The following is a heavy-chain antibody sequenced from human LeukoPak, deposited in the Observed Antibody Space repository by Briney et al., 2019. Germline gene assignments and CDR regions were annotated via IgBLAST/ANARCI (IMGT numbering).Heavy chain of an antibody. CDR2: IIEGGEVK. Sequence: GESLRLSCAASGFTFSAHWMTWVRQAPGKGLEWVANIIEGGEVKYYVDSVKGRFIISRDNTKNSVYLQMTSLRADDTSVYYCARVGKNGWDFDHWGQGTLVTVSS. V-gene: IGHV3-7*01. CDR1: GFTFSAHW. CDR3: ARVGKNGWDFDH. D-gene: IGHD6-19*01. J-gene: IGHJ4*02.